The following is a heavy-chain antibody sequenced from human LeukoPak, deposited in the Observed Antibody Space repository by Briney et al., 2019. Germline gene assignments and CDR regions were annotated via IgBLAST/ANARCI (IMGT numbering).Heavy chain of an antibody. CDR1: GFTFSTYA. Sequence: GGSLRLSCAASGFTFSTYAMHWVRQAPGKGLEWVSSISSSSDYIYYADSVKGRFTISRDNAKNSLYLQMKSLRAEDTAVYYCARGKTSQNIVTRKTYNWFDPWGQGTLVTVSS. V-gene: IGHV3-21*01. CDR2: ISSSSDYI. D-gene: IGHD2/OR15-2a*01. J-gene: IGHJ5*02. CDR3: ARGKTSQNIVTRKTYNWFDP.